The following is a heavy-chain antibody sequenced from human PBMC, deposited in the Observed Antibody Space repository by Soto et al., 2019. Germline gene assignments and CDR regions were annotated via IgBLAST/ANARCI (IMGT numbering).Heavy chain of an antibody. CDR3: ARGPSSFYYDSSAYQNLFGY. D-gene: IGHD3-22*01. CDR1: GFSFSRYS. J-gene: IGHJ4*02. V-gene: IGHV3-48*02. Sequence: PGGSLRLSCAASGFSFSRYSMNWVRQAPGKGLQWISYISSSSSTIYYIDSVKARFAISRDNAMNSLYLQMNSLRDEDTAIYYCARGPSSFYYDSSAYQNLFGYWGQGALVTVSS. CDR2: ISSSSSTI.